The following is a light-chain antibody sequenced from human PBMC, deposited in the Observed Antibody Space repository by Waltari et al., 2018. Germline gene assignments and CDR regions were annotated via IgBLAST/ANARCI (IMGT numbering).Light chain of an antibody. V-gene: IGLV1-47*01. Sequence: QSVLTQPPSASGTPGQRVTISCSGSRSNIGSNYVYWYQQLPGTAPKLLIYRNNQRTSGVPDRFSCSKSGTSAALAISGLRSEDEADYYCAAWDDSLSGRVFGGGTKVTVL. CDR1: RSNIGSNY. J-gene: IGLJ3*02. CDR3: AAWDDSLSGRV. CDR2: RNN.